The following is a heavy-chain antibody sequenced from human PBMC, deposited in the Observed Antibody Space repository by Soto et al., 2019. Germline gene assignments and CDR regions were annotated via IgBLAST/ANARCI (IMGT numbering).Heavy chain of an antibody. J-gene: IGHJ4*02. Sequence: QVQLQESGPGLVKPSGTLSLTCAVSGGSISSSNWWSWVRQPPGKGLEWIGEIYHSGSTNYNPSLKSRFTISVDKSKNQFSLKLTSVTAPDTAVYYFARHRRYSSGWFLDYWGQGTLVTVSS. CDR3: ARHRRYSSGWFLDY. CDR1: GGSISSSNW. V-gene: IGHV4-4*02. D-gene: IGHD6-19*01. CDR2: IYHSGST.